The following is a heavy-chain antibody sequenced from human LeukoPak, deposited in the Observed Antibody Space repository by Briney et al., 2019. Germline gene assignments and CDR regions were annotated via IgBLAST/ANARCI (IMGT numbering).Heavy chain of an antibody. CDR3: ARGGVRGVPFDY. V-gene: IGHV3-20*04. Sequence: GGSLRLSCAASGFTFDDYGMSWVRQAPGKGLEWVSGINWNGGSTGYADSVKGRFIISRDNAKNSLYLQMNSLRAEDTALYYCARGGVRGVPFDYWGQGTLATVSS. J-gene: IGHJ4*02. D-gene: IGHD3-10*01. CDR1: GFTFDDYG. CDR2: INWNGGST.